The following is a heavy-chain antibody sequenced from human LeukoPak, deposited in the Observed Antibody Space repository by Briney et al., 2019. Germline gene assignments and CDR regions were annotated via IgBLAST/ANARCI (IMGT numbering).Heavy chain of an antibody. CDR2: LTDSGGTT. J-gene: IGHJ3*02. D-gene: IGHD5-24*01. V-gene: IGHV3-23*01. CDR3: AKKRDAFDI. CDR1: GFTFSSYA. Sequence: GGSLRLSCVASGFTFSSYAMGWVRQAPGKRPEWVSSLTDSGGTTYYVDSVKGRFTISRDNSKNTLYLHINSLRAEDTAMYYCAKKRDAFDIWGQGTVVAVSS.